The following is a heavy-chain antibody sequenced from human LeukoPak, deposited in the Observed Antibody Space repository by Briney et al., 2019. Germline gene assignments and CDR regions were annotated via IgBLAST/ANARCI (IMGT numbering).Heavy chain of an antibody. D-gene: IGHD3-10*01. V-gene: IGHV4-39*01. Sequence: PSETLSLTCTVSGGSISSSDYYWGWIRQPPGKGLEWIGNIYYSVTTYYNPSLKSRVTISVDTSKNQFSLKLSSVTAADTAVYYCASAEAITMVRGVFFSFDYWGQGTLVTVSS. CDR2: IYYSVTT. CDR1: GGSISSSDYY. J-gene: IGHJ4*02. CDR3: ASAEAITMVRGVFFSFDY.